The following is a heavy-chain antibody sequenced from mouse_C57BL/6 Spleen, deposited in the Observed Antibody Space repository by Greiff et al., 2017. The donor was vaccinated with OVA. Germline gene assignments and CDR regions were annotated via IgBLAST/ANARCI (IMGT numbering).Heavy chain of an antibody. CDR1: GYTFTSYW. J-gene: IGHJ4*01. CDR2: IDPNSGGT. Sequence: QVHVKQPGAELVKPGASVKLSCKASGYTFTSYWMHWVKQRPGRGLEWIGRIDPNSGGTKYNEKFKSKATLTVDKPSSTAYMQLSSLTSEDSAVYYCAREAGTDYYAMDYWGQGTSVTVSS. V-gene: IGHV1-72*01. D-gene: IGHD4-1*01. CDR3: AREAGTDYYAMDY.